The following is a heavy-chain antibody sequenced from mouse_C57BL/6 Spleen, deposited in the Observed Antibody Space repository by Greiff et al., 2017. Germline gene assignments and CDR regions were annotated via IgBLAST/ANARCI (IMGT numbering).Heavy chain of an antibody. CDR1: GYTFTSYW. V-gene: IGHV1-55*01. J-gene: IGHJ2*01. Sequence: VQLQQPGAELVKPGASVKMSCKASGYTFTSYWITWVKQRPGQGLEWIGDIYPGSGSTNYNEKFKSKATLTVDTSSSTAYMQLSSLTSEDSAVFSCARGTTVVDYFDYWGQGTTLTVSS. D-gene: IGHD1-1*01. CDR3: ARGTTVVDYFDY. CDR2: IYPGSGST.